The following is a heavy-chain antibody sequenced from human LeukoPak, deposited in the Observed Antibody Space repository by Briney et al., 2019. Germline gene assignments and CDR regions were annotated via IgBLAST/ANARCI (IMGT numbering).Heavy chain of an antibody. V-gene: IGHV4-39*01. CDR2: IYDSGNT. J-gene: IGHJ4*02. CDR3: TRRGHYDTDDF. D-gene: IGHD3-22*01. CDR1: GGSFSSSPCF. Sequence: SETLSLTCGVSGGSFSSSPCFSGWIRQSPGKGLEWIGTIYDSGNTDYKPSLKSRVTISVDTSTNQFSLKLNSVTAADTAVYYCTRRGHYDTDDFWGPGSLVTVSS.